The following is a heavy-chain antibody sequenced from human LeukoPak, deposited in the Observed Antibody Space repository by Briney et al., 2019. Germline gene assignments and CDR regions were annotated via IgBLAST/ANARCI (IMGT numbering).Heavy chain of an antibody. Sequence: SETLSLTCAVYGGSFSGYYRSWIRQPPGKGLEWIGEINHSGSTNYNPSLKSRVTISVDTSKNQFSLKLSSVTAADTAVYYCASPEPGGATYAFDIWGQGTMVTVSS. D-gene: IGHD1-26*01. CDR3: ASPEPGGATYAFDI. V-gene: IGHV4-34*01. CDR1: GGSFSGYY. J-gene: IGHJ3*02. CDR2: INHSGST.